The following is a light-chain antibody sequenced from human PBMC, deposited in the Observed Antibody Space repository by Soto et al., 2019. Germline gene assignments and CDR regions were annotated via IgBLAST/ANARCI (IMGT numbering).Light chain of an antibody. Sequence: DIQMTQSPSTLSASVGDRVTITCRASQSINSWLAWFQQKPGKAPKLLISRASSLESGVPSRFSGSGSGTEFTLTISSLQPDDFATYYCQQYNTHSTFGQGTKVEIK. CDR1: QSINSW. J-gene: IGKJ1*01. CDR2: RAS. V-gene: IGKV1-5*03. CDR3: QQYNTHST.